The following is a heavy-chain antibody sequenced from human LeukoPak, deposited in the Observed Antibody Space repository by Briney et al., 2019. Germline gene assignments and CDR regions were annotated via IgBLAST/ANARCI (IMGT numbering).Heavy chain of an antibody. V-gene: IGHV1-8*02. Sequence: ASVKVSCKASGYTFTSYYMHWVRQATGQGLEWMGWMNPNSGNTGYAQKFQGRVTMTRNTSISTAYMELSSLRSEDTAVYYCARGAGRRLNDFDYWGQGTLVTVSS. J-gene: IGHJ4*02. CDR3: ARGAGRRLNDFDY. CDR1: GYTFTSYY. CDR2: MNPNSGNT. D-gene: IGHD3-10*01.